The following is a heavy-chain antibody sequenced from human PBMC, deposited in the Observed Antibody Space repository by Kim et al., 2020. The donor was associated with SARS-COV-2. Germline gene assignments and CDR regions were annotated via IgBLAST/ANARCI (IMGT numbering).Heavy chain of an antibody. CDR2: ISYDGSNK. CDR1: GFTFSSYA. J-gene: IGHJ4*02. D-gene: IGHD2-15*01. CDR3: ARDAGGYLDY. Sequence: GGSLRLSCAASGFTFSSYAMHWVRQAPGKGLEWVALISYDGSNKYYADSVKGRFTISRDNSKNTLYLQMNSLRAEDTAVYYCARDAGGYLDYWGQGTLAT. V-gene: IGHV3-30*04.